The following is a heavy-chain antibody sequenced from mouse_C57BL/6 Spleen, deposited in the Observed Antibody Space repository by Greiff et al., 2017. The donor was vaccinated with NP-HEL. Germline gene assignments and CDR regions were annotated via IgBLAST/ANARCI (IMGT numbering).Heavy chain of an antibody. CDR1: GFTFSDYG. Sequence: EVQLVESGGGLVQPGGSLKLSCAASGFTFSDYGMAWVRQAPRKGPEWVAFISNLAYSIYYEDTVTGRFTLSRENAKNTLYLEMSSLRSEDTAMYYCARQNYGSRNYYAMDYRGQGTSVTVSS. J-gene: IGHJ4*01. CDR3: ARQNYGSRNYYAMDY. V-gene: IGHV5-15*01. CDR2: ISNLAYSI. D-gene: IGHD1-1*01.